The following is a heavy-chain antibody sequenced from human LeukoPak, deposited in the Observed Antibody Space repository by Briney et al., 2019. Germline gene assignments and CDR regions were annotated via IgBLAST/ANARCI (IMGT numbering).Heavy chain of an antibody. CDR3: AKDSYYDYIWGSYRYTNKFDY. D-gene: IGHD3-16*02. Sequence: GGSLRLSCAASRFIFSNYGMSWVRQAPGKGLEWVSTISGSGSSTYYADSVKGRFTVSRDNSKNTLYLQMNSLRAEDTAVYYCAKDSYYDYIWGSYRYTNKFDYWGQGTLVTVSS. CDR1: RFIFSNYG. J-gene: IGHJ4*02. V-gene: IGHV3-23*01. CDR2: ISGSGSST.